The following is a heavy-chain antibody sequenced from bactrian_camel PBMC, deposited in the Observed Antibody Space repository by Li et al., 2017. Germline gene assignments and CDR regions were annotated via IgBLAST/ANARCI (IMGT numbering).Heavy chain of an antibody. CDR2: IDSDGRT. CDR3: KTHRFDATMPGCDY. D-gene: IGHD1*01. V-gene: IGHV3S26*01. J-gene: IGHJ4*01. Sequence: HVQLVESGGGSVQAGGSLRLSCQASGYTYSSYCMGWFRQAPGKSGKEREGLAAIDSDGRTSYADSVKGRFTISQDNAANTLTLQMNSLKPEDTAMYSCKTHRFDATMPGCDYSGQGTQVTVS. CDR1: GYTYSSYC.